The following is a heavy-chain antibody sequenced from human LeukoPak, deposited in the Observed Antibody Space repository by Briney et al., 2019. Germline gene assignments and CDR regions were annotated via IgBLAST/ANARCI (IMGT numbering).Heavy chain of an antibody. V-gene: IGHV3-23*01. CDR2: IMTTGTDT. D-gene: IGHD1-26*01. CDR3: TKGTGSSDSYFDY. CDR1: GFPFSNSA. J-gene: IGHJ4*02. Sequence: PGGSLRLSCAASGFPFSNSAMRWVRQALGMRLEWVSSIMTTGTDTYYADSVKGRLTISRDNSKNTLYLQMNSLRAEDTAIYYCTKGTGSSDSYFDYWGQGALVTVSS.